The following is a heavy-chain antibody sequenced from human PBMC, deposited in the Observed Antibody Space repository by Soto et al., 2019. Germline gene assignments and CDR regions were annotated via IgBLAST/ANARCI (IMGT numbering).Heavy chain of an antibody. V-gene: IGHV4-31*03. CDR3: ARARFGEPFDY. J-gene: IGHJ4*02. Sequence: QVQLQESGPGLVKTSQTLSLTCTVSGGSISSGGYYWSWIRQHPGKGLEWIGYIYYSGSTYYNPSLKSRVTISVDTSKNQFSLKLSSVTAAYTAVYYCARARFGEPFDYWGQGTLVTVSS. D-gene: IGHD3-10*01. CDR2: IYYSGST. CDR1: GGSISSGGYY.